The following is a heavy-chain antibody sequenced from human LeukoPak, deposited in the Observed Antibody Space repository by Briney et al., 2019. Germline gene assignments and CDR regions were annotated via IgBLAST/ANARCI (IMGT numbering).Heavy chain of an antibody. J-gene: IGHJ4*02. V-gene: IGHV4-59*01. CDR3: ARYDLSTLDD. D-gene: IGHD2/OR15-2a*01. CDR1: GISITTFY. Sequence: SETLSLTCTVSGISITTFYWAWIRQPPGKGLEWIGYIHHSDLTDYIPSLKNRVTISVDTSKNQFSLRLHSVTSAGTAVYFCARYDLSTLDDWGPGTLVTVSS. CDR2: IHHSDLT.